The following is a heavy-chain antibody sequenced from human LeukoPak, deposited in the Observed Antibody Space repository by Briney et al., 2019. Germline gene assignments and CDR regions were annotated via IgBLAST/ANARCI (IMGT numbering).Heavy chain of an antibody. J-gene: IGHJ4*02. CDR1: GYTFTGYY. V-gene: IGHV1-2*02. D-gene: IGHD2-21*02. Sequence: GASVKVSCKASGYTFTGYYMHWVRQAPGQGLEWMGWINPNSGGTNYAQKFQGRVTMTRDTSISTAYMELSRLRSDDTAVYYCAREAPNVYCGGDCYEFDYWGQGTLVTVSS. CDR2: INPNSGGT. CDR3: AREAPNVYCGGDCYEFDY.